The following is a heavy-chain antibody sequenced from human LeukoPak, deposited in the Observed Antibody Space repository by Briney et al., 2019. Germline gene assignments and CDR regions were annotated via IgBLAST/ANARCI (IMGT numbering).Heavy chain of an antibody. D-gene: IGHD3-3*01. J-gene: IGHJ4*02. Sequence: PGGSLRLSCAASGFTFSNAWMSWVRQAAGKGGEWVGRIKRKTDGATTDYAAPVKGRFTISSDDSKPTLYLQMNSLKTEDTAVYYCTTDSVIPLNYDFWSGYRELWGQGTLVTVSS. CDR2: IKRKTDGATT. CDR1: GFTFSNAW. CDR3: TTDSVIPLNYDFWSGYREL. V-gene: IGHV3-15*01.